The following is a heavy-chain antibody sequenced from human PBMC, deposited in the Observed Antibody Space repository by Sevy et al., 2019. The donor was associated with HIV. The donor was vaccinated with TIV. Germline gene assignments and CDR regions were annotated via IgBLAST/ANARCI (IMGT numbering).Heavy chain of an antibody. CDR1: GYSFTSYW. D-gene: IGHD1-1*01. J-gene: IGHJ6*02. Sequence: GESLKISCKGSGYSFTSYWIGWVRQMPGKGLEWMGIIYPGDSDVRYNPSLQGQVTISVDKSISTAYLQWSSLKASDTAMYYCARATSGTAPHYSYYTMDVWGQWTSLTVSS. V-gene: IGHV5-51*01. CDR3: ARATSGTAPHYSYYTMDV. CDR2: IYPGDSDV.